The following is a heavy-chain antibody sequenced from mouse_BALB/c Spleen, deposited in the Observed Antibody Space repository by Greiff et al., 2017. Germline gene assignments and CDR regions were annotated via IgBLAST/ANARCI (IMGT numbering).Heavy chain of an antibody. Sequence: VQLQQSGAELVKPGASVKLSCTASGFNIKDTYMHWVKQRPEQGLEWIGRIDPANGNTKYDPKFQGKATITADTSSNTAYLQLSSLTSEDTAVYYCAREEDDYDWFDYWGQGTTLTVSS. V-gene: IGHV14-3*02. J-gene: IGHJ2*01. D-gene: IGHD2-4*01. CDR2: IDPANGNT. CDR1: GFNIKDTY. CDR3: AREEDDYDWFDY.